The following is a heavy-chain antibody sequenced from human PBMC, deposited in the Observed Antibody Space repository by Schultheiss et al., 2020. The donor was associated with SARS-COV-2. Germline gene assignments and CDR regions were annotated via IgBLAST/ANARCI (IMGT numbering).Heavy chain of an antibody. D-gene: IGHD2-2*02. CDR2: ISYDGSNK. CDR3: ARGYCSSTSCYKGGPGYYYYMDV. J-gene: IGHJ6*03. V-gene: IGHV3-30*03. CDR1: GFTFSSYD. Sequence: GGSLRLSCAASGFTFSSYDMHWVRQAPGKGLEWVVVISYDGSNKYYADSVKGRFTISRDNSKNTLYLQMNSLRAEDTAVYYCARGYCSSTSCYKGGPGYYYYMDVWGKGTTVTVSS.